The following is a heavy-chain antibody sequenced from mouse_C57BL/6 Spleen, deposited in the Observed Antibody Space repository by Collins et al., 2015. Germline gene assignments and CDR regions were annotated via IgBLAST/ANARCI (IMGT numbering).Heavy chain of an antibody. D-gene: IGHD2-4*01. J-gene: IGHJ2*01. V-gene: IGHV1-5*01. CDR3: TRLYYDYDEGYFDY. CDR2: IYPGNSDT. CDR1: GYTFTSYW. Sequence: EVQLQQSGTVLARPGASVKMSCKTSGYTFTSYWMHWVKQRPGQGLEWIGAIYPGNSDTSYNQKFKGKAKLTAVTSASTAYMELSSLTNEDSAVYYCTRLYYDYDEGYFDYWGQGTTLTVSS.